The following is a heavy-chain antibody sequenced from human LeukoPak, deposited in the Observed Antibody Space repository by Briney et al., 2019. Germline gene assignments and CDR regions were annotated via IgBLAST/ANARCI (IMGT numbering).Heavy chain of an antibody. V-gene: IGHV3-21*01. CDR2: ITSSSSYI. Sequence: GGSLRLSCAASGFTFNNYAMNWVRQAPGKGPEWVSSITSSSSYIYYADSVKGRFTISRDNARNSLYLQMNSLRAEDTALYYCARDGDTVLTRGYYYYMDVWGKGTTVTVSS. CDR3: ARDGDTVLTRGYYYYMDV. CDR1: GFTFNNYA. D-gene: IGHD4-23*01. J-gene: IGHJ6*03.